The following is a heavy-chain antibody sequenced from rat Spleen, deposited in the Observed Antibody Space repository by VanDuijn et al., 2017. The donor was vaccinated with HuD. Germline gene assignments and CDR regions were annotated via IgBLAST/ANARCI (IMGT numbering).Heavy chain of an antibody. D-gene: IGHD5-1*01. CDR2: ITDTGGHT. V-gene: IGHV5-31*01. CDR3: TRGANWELGDYFDY. CDR1: GFTFSNHW. J-gene: IGHJ2*01. Sequence: EVRLVESGGGLMQPGRSLKLSCVASGFTFSNHWMTWIRQAPGKGLEWVASITDTGGHTYYQDSVTGRFTISRDNAKSTLYLQMNSLRSDDTATYYCTRGANWELGDYFDYWGQGLMVTVSS.